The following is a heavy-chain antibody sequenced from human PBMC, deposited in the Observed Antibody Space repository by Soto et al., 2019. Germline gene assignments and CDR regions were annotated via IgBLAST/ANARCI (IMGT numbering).Heavy chain of an antibody. CDR2: ISYDGSNT. Sequence: GGSLRLSCAASRFSFSDCAMHWVRQAPGKGLEWVAVISYDGSNTYYADSVKGRFTISRDNSKNTLYLQMNSLRAEDTSVYYCAKEGGLSGSYYISSSYYFDYWGQGTLVTVSS. CDR1: RFSFSDCA. J-gene: IGHJ4*02. CDR3: AKEGGLSGSYYISSSYYFDY. D-gene: IGHD1-26*01. V-gene: IGHV3-30*04.